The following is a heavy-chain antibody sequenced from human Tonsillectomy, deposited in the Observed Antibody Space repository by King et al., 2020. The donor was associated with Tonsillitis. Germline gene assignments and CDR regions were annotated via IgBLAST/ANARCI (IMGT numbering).Heavy chain of an antibody. CDR2: ISYDGRNK. CDR1: GFTFSSYG. V-gene: IGHV3-33*05. CDR3: ARDRDDYIFDY. D-gene: IGHD4/OR15-4a*01. Sequence: VQLVESGGGVVQPGRSLRLSCAASGFTFSSYGMHWVRQAPGKGLEGVAVISYDGRNKYYVDSVKGRFTISRDNSKNKLYLQMNSLRAEDTAVYYCARDRDDYIFDYWGQGTLVTVSS. J-gene: IGHJ4*02.